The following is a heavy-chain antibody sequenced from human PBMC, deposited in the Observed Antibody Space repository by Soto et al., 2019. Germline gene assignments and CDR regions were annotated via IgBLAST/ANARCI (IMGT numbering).Heavy chain of an antibody. D-gene: IGHD3-16*02. J-gene: IGHJ4*02. CDR2: ISGSGGST. CDR1: GFTFSSYA. V-gene: IGHV3-23*01. Sequence: PGGSLRLSCAASGFTFSSYAMSWVRQAPGKGLEWVSAISGSGGSTYYADSVKGRFTISRDNSKNTLFLQMNTLRVEDTAIYYSASYLWGTYSYFHYWGQGTPVTVSS. CDR3: ASYLWGTYSYFHY.